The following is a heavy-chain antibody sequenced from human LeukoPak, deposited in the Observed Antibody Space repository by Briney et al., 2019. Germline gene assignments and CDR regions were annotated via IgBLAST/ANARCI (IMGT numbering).Heavy chain of an antibody. CDR3: ARRNHYFYYMDV. J-gene: IGHJ6*03. V-gene: IGHV4-4*09. CDR1: GGSISSYY. CDR2: IFPSGSA. Sequence: SETLSLTCTVSGGSISSYYWSWIRQSPVKGLEWIGYIFPSGSAFYNPSLESRVTISLDTSENQFSLTLSSVTAADTAVYHCARRNHYFYYMDVWGKGTTVTVSS.